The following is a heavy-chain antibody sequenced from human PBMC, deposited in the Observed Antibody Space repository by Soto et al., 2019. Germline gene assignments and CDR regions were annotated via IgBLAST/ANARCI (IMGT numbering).Heavy chain of an antibody. V-gene: IGHV3-23*01. Sequence: EVQLLESGGGLVQPGGSLRLSCAASGFTFSSYAMGWVRQAPGKGLEWVSAIGGGGGSTYYADSAKGRFTISRDNSKNTLYLQMNSLRAEDTALYYCAKIAEAVAGTVYGYWGQGTLVTVSS. CDR3: AKIAEAVAGTVYGY. CDR1: GFTFSSYA. D-gene: IGHD6-19*01. CDR2: IGGGGGST. J-gene: IGHJ4*02.